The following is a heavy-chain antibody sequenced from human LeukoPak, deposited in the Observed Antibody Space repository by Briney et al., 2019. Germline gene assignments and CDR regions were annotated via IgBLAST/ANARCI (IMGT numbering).Heavy chain of an antibody. CDR2: IYYSGST. CDR1: GGSISSSSYY. J-gene: IGHJ4*02. D-gene: IGHD6-13*01. V-gene: IGHV4-61*05. CDR3: ARVDSSSWEFDY. Sequence: SETLSLTCTVSGGSISSSSYYWGWIRQPPGKGLEWIGYIYYSGSTNYNPSLKSRVTISVDTSKNQFSLKLSSVTAADTAVYYCARVDSSSWEFDYWGQGTLVTVSS.